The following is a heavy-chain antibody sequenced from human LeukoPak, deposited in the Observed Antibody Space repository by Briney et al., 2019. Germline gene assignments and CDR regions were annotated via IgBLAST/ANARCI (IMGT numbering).Heavy chain of an antibody. CDR3: AKSEAVVSSSLYYYYMDV. Sequence: ASVKVSCTASGYTFRSHGISWVRQAPGQGLEWMGWTSANNRNTNYAQRLQGRVTMTTDTSTNTAYIELRTLRFDDTAVYYCAKSEAVVSSSLYYYYMDVWGKGTTIIVSS. CDR1: GYTFRSHG. CDR2: TSANNRNT. D-gene: IGHD2-2*01. J-gene: IGHJ6*03. V-gene: IGHV1-18*01.